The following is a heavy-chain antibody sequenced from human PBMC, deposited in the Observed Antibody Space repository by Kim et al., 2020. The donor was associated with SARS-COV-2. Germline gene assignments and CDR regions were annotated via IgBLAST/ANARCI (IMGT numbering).Heavy chain of an antibody. D-gene: IGHD6-13*01. CDR3: ARVGSSSWYFDY. V-gene: IGHV3-7*01. Sequence: YHVDSVKGRFTIARDNAKNSLDLQMNSLRAEDTAVYYCARVGSSSWYFDYWGQGTLVTVSS. J-gene: IGHJ4*02.